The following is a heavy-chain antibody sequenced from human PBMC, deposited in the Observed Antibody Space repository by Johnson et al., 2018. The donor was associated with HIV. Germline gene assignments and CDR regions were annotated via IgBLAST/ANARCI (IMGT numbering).Heavy chain of an antibody. CDR3: AKGGAVAGTRDAFDI. V-gene: IGHV3-30*02. D-gene: IGHD6-19*01. Sequence: QVQLVESGGGVVQPGGSLRLSCVASGFTFSSYGMHWVRQAPGNGLDGVAFIRYDGSNKYYADSVKGRFTISRDNSKNTLYLQMNSLRAEDTAVYYCAKGGAVAGTRDAFDIWGEGTMVTVSS. J-gene: IGHJ3*02. CDR2: IRYDGSNK. CDR1: GFTFSSYG.